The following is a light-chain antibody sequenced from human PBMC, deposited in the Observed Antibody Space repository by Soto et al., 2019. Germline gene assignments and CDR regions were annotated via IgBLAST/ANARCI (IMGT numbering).Light chain of an antibody. Sequence: EIVLTQSPGTLSLSPGERATLSCRASQTISGNYVAWYQQKTGQAPRLLIYGVFNRATGIPDRFSGSGSGTDFTLTITRLEPEDFAVYYCQQVDYLITFGQGTRLEIK. V-gene: IGKV3-20*01. J-gene: IGKJ5*01. CDR3: QQVDYLIT. CDR1: QTISGNY. CDR2: GVF.